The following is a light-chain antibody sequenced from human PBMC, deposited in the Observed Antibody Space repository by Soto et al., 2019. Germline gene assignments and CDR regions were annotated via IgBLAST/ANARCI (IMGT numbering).Light chain of an antibody. V-gene: IGLV2-14*01. CDR2: EVS. CDR3: SSFTSSDTLV. J-gene: IGLJ1*01. CDR1: SSDVGGYDY. Sequence: QSALAQPASVSGSPGQSMTISCTGTSSDVGGYDYVSWYQQLPGKAPKLMLYEVSNRPSGVSSRFSGSKSGNTASLTISGLQAEDEADYYCSSFTSSDTLVFGTGTKVTVL.